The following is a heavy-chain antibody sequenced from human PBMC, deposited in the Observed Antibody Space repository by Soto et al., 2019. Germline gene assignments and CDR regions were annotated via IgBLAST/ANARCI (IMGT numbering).Heavy chain of an antibody. V-gene: IGHV1-8*01. CDR1: GYTFTSYD. Sequence: ASVKVSCKASGYTFTSYDINWVRQATGQGLEWMGWMNPNSGNTGYAQKFQGRVTMTRNTSISTAYMELSSLRSEDTAVYYCARGLGVVAATPYYYWGQGTLVTVSS. CDR3: ARGLGVVAATPYYY. CDR2: MNPNSGNT. J-gene: IGHJ4*02. D-gene: IGHD2-15*01.